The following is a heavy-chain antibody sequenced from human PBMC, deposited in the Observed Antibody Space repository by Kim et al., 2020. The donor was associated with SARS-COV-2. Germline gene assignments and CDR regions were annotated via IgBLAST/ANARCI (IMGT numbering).Heavy chain of an antibody. V-gene: IGHV4-34*01. CDR1: GGSFSGYY. D-gene: IGHD4-4*01. J-gene: IGHJ6*02. Sequence: SETLSLTCAVYGGSFSGYYWSWIRQPPGKGLEWIGEINHSGSTNYNPSLKSRVTISVDTSKNQFSLKLSSVTAADTAVYYCASPFNIYSNYRKGMDVWGQGTTVTVSS. CDR3: ASPFNIYSNYRKGMDV. CDR2: INHSGST.